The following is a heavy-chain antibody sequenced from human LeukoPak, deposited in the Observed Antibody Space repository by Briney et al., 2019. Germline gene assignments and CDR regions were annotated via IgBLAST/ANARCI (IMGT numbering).Heavy chain of an antibody. D-gene: IGHD3-22*01. Sequence: PGGSLRLSCAASGFTFSSYGMHWVRQAPGKGLEWVAFIRYDGSNKYYADSVRGRFTISRDNSKNTLYLQMNSLRAEDTAVYYCAKDYYDSSSLDYWGQGALVTVSS. CDR3: AKDYYDSSSLDY. J-gene: IGHJ4*02. V-gene: IGHV3-30*02. CDR1: GFTFSSYG. CDR2: IRYDGSNK.